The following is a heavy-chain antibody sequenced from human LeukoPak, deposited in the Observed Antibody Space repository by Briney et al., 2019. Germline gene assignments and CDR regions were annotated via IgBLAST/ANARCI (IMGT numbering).Heavy chain of an antibody. CDR3: ARGVANYYESSGYQN. Sequence: GGSLRLSCAAPGFTVSSNYMSWVRQAPGKGLEWVSVIYSGGKTYYADSVKGRFTISRDNSKNTLYLQMNSLRAEDAAVYYCARGVANYYESSGYQNWGQGTLVTVSS. J-gene: IGHJ4*02. CDR1: GFTVSSNY. CDR2: IYSGGKT. D-gene: IGHD3-22*01. V-gene: IGHV3-53*01.